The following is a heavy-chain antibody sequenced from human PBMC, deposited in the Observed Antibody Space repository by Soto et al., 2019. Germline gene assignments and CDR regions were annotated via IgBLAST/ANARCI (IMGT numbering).Heavy chain of an antibody. J-gene: IGHJ2*01. CDR3: AQTLGLAESGPCRFGL. D-gene: IGHD6-19*01. V-gene: IGHV1-69*12. CDR2: ITPIFGTP. CDR1: GGTFSRYA. Sequence: QVQLVQSGTEVKKPRSSVKVSCKASGGTFSRYAINWVRQAPGRGLEWMGGITPIFGTPNYAQKFQGKVTITADGSTKTAYMELRRLRSDDTAVYYCAQTLGLAESGPCRFGLWGRGTLVTVTS.